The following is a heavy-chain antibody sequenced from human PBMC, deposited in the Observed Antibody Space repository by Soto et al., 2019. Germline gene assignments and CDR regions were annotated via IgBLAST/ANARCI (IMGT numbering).Heavy chain of an antibody. D-gene: IGHD5-12*01. V-gene: IGHV4-4*07. CDR2: IFSSGST. CDR1: GGSINTFY. CDR3: AREGSYSAYNFAHGIKLWSFHC. Sequence: SETLSLTCTVSGGSINTFYWSWVRQPAGKGLEWIGRIFSSGSTSFNPSLESRGAMSVDTSKNHFSLNLSSVTAADMAVYYCAREGSYSAYNFAHGIKLWSFHCWRQGALVTVSS. J-gene: IGHJ4*02.